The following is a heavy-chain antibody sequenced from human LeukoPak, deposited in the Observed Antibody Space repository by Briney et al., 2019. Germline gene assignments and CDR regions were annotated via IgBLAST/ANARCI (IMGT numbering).Heavy chain of an antibody. J-gene: IGHJ4*02. CDR2: INHSGST. V-gene: IGHV4-34*01. CDR1: GGSFRGYY. D-gene: IGHD3-10*01. CDR3: ARKGYYGSGSYYNDDY. Sequence: KASETLSLTCAVYGGSFRGYYWSWIRQPPGKGLEWIGEINHSGSTNYNPSLKSRVTISVDTSKNQFSLKLSSVTAAATAVYYCARKGYYGSGSYYNDDYWGQGTLVTVSS.